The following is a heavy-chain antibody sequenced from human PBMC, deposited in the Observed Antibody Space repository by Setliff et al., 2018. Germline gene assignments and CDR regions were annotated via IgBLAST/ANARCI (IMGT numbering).Heavy chain of an antibody. CDR2: IYCSGST. Sequence: PSETLSLTCTVSGGSISSYYWSWIRQPPGKGLEWIGYIYCSGSTNYNPSLKSRVTISLDTSKSHFSLRLSSVTAADTAVYYCARMAVRVASRPSSPLEYYYYMDFWGKGATVTVSS. V-gene: IGHV4-59*08. CDR3: ARMAVRVASRPSSPLEYYYYMDF. D-gene: IGHD6-6*01. CDR1: GGSISSYY. J-gene: IGHJ6*03.